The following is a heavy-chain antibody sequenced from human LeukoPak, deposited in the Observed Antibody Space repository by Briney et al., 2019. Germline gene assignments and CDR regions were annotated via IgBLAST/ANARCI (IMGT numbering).Heavy chain of an antibody. CDR1: GYTFTCYY. J-gene: IGHJ5*02. D-gene: IGHD6-19*01. CDR2: INPNSGGT. CDR3: ARDSSGWSRGFDP. Sequence: ASVKVSCQASGYTFTCYYMHWVRQAPGQGLEWMGWINPNSGGTNYAQKFQGRVTMTRDTTISTAYMELSRLRSDDTAVYYCARDSSGWSRGFDPWGQGTLVTVSS. V-gene: IGHV1-2*02.